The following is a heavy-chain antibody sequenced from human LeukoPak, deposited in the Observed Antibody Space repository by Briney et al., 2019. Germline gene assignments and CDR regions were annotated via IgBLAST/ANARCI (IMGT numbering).Heavy chain of an antibody. CDR3: ARGYCTNGVCSTFEY. CDR2: ISYDGSNK. V-gene: IGHV3-30-3*01. D-gene: IGHD2-8*01. CDR1: GFSFSTDA. Sequence: GGSLRLSCAASGFSFSTDAMRWVRQAPGQGLEWVAVISYDGSNKYYADSVTGRFIISRDNSKNTLYLQMNSLRAEDTAVYYCARGYCTNGVCSTFEYWGQGTLVTVSS. J-gene: IGHJ4*02.